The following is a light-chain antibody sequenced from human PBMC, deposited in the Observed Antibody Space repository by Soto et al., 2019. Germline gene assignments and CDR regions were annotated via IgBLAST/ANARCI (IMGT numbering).Light chain of an antibody. J-gene: IGKJ2*01. CDR3: LQDYNFPYT. CDR1: QGIRND. CDR2: AAS. V-gene: IGKV1-6*01. Sequence: AIQMTQSPSSLSASVGDRVTITCRASQGIRNDLGWYQQKPGKAPKLLIHAASSLQSGVPSRFSGSGSGTDFTLTISSLQTEDFATYYCLQDYNFPYTFGQWTKLEIK.